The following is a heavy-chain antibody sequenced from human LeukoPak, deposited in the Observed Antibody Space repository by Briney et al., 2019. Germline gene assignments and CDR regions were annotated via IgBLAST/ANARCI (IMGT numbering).Heavy chain of an antibody. Sequence: ASVKVSCKASGYTFIGYYIHWVRQAPGQGLGWMGWINPNSGDTNYAQKFQGRVTMTRDTSITTAYMELSRLRSDDTAVYYCARGGGEGMDVWGQGTTVTVSS. D-gene: IGHD5-12*01. CDR1: GYTFIGYY. V-gene: IGHV1-2*02. J-gene: IGHJ6*02. CDR3: ARGGGEGMDV. CDR2: INPNSGDT.